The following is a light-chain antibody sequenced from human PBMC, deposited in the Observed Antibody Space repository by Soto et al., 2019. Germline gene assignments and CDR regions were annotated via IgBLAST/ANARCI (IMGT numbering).Light chain of an antibody. CDR2: GAS. J-gene: IGKJ3*01. CDR3: QQYNDWPPFT. CDR1: QSVSSN. Sequence: EIVMTQSPGTLSVSPGERATLYCRASQSVSSNLAWYQQKPGQAPRLLIYGASTRATGIPARFSGSGSGTEFTITISSLHTEDFAVYYCQQYNDWPPFTFGPGTKVDIK. V-gene: IGKV3-15*01.